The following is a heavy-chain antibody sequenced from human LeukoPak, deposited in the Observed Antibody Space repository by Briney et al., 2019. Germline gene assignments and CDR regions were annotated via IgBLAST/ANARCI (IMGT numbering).Heavy chain of an antibody. CDR3: ARDYSGEWEQLTGWWFDP. J-gene: IGHJ5*02. CDR1: GHTFGTHW. V-gene: IGHV1-46*01. CDR2: INPSGDVR. D-gene: IGHD1-26*01. Sequence: ASVKVSCKASGHTFGTHWMHWVRQAPGQGLEWMAIINPSGDVRSYAQKFQGRVTVTRDMSTRTVYMELSDLRPEDTAAYYCARDYSGEWEQLTGWWFDPWGQGTLVIVSS.